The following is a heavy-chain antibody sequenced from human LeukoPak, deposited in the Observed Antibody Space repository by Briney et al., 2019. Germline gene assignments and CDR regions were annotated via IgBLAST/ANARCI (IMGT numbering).Heavy chain of an antibody. J-gene: IGHJ4*02. CDR1: GFTFSSYG. D-gene: IGHD3-22*01. Sequence: GRSLRLSCAASGFTFSSYGMHWVRQAPGKGLEWVAVISYDGSNKYYADSVKGRFTISRDNSKNTLYLQMNSLRAEDTAVYYCARSDHYDSNGYYDYWGQGTLVTVSS. CDR3: ARSDHYDSNGYYDY. CDR2: ISYDGSNK. V-gene: IGHV3-30*03.